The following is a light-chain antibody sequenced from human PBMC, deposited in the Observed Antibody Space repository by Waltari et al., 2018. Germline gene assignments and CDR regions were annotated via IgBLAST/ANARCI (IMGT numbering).Light chain of an antibody. V-gene: IGLV1-44*01. CDR3: AVWDDDLGGV. J-gene: IGLJ3*02. Sequence: QSVLTQPPSVSGTPGQRVTISCSGSNSNLGSTSVNWYQQPPGTAPKLLIYNNNQGPSGVPDRFAASKSGTSASLAITGLQSEDEADYYCAVWDDDLGGVFGGGTKLTVL. CDR2: NNN. CDR1: NSNLGSTS.